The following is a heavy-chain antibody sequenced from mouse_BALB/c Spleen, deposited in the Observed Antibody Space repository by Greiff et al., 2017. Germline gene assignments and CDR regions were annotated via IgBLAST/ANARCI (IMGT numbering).Heavy chain of an antibody. D-gene: IGHD1-1*01. Sequence: EVMLVESGPSLVKPSQTLSITCSVTGDSITSGNWNWIRKFQGNTLEYMGYISYIGGTYYNPTLKSRISITRDTSKIKYYLQLNSVTTEDTATYYCAKSATGGYFDYWGQGTTLTVSS. CDR2: ISYIGGT. J-gene: IGHJ2*01. CDR3: AKSATGGYFDY. CDR1: GDSITSGN. V-gene: IGHV3-8*02.